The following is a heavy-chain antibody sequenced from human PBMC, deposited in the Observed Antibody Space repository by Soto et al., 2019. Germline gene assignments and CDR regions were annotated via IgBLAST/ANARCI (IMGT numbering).Heavy chain of an antibody. D-gene: IGHD6-13*01. Sequence: QVPLKQSGPEVRKPGASVRVSCKASGYIFTNFGISWVRQAPGQGLEWMGWISGYNDNTHYAQKLQGRVSMTTDTSTGTAYMDLRNLRSDDTAIYYCVRDSSSWFYYYYGMDVWGQGTTVTVSS. CDR3: VRDSSSWFYYYYGMDV. J-gene: IGHJ6*02. CDR2: ISGYNDNT. V-gene: IGHV1-18*01. CDR1: GYIFTNFG.